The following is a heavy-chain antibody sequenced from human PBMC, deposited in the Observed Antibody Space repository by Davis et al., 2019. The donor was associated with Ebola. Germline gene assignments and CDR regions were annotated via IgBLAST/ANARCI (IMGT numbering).Heavy chain of an antibody. V-gene: IGHV3-33*01. CDR3: ARDPRGGYYYFDY. J-gene: IGHJ4*02. D-gene: IGHD3-10*01. CDR1: GFTFSSYG. CDR2: IWYDGSNK. Sequence: PGGSLRLSCAASGFTFSSYGMHWVRKAPGKGLEWVAVIWYDGSNKYYADSVKGRFTISRDNSKNTLYLQMNSLRAEDTAVYYCARDPRGGYYYFDYWGQGTLVTVSS.